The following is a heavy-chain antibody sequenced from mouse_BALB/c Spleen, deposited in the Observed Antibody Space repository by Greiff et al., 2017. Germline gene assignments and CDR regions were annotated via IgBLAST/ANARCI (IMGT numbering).Heavy chain of an antibody. D-gene: IGHD2-3*01. V-gene: IGHV1-7*01. CDR2: INPSTGYT. Sequence: QVQLKQSGAELAKPGASVKMSCKASGYTFTSYWMHWVKQRPGQGLEWIGYINPSTGYTEYNQKFKDKATLTADKSSSTAYMQLSSLTSEDSAVYYCARGEDDGYSFDYWGQGTTLTVSS. CDR1: GYTFTSYW. CDR3: ARGEDDGYSFDY. J-gene: IGHJ2*01.